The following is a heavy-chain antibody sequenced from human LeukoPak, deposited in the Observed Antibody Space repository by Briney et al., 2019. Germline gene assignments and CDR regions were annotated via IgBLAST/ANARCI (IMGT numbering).Heavy chain of an antibody. CDR2: INPSGGST. V-gene: IGHV1-46*01. Sequence: ASVKVSCKASGYTFTSYYMHWVRQAPGQGLEWMGIINPSGGSTSYAQKFQGRVTMTRDTSTSTVYMELSSLRSEDTAVYYCARDTAMGYYYYYMDVWGKGTTVTVSS. CDR1: GYTFTSYY. D-gene: IGHD5-18*01. CDR3: ARDTAMGYYYYYMDV. J-gene: IGHJ6*03.